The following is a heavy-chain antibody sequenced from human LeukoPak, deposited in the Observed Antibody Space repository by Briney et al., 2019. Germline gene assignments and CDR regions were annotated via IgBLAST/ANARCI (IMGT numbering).Heavy chain of an antibody. J-gene: IGHJ2*01. D-gene: IGHD3-10*01. CDR3: ARDRRYGSGNYFHYWYFDL. CDR2: IQENGGEK. V-gene: IGHV3-7*04. CDR1: GFTFSSYW. Sequence: PGGSLRLSCAASGFTFSSYWMSWARQAPGKGLEWVADIQENGGEKYYIDSVKGRFTISRDNAKNSLYLQMNSLRVEDTAVYYCARDRRYGSGNYFHYWYFDLWGRGTQVTVSS.